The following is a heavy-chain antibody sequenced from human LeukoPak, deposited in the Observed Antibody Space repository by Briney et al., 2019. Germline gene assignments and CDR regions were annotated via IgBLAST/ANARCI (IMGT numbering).Heavy chain of an antibody. CDR3: ARNTVGANAFDY. D-gene: IGHD1-26*01. CDR2: FHHAGST. J-gene: IGHJ4*02. CDR1: GGSISGSNW. V-gene: IGHV4-4*02. Sequence: SETLSLTCGVSGGSISGSNWWSWVRQPPGKGLEWIGEFHHAGSTNYNPSLKSRVTISVDKSKNQFSLRLSSVTAADTAVYYCARNTVGANAFDYWGQGTLVTVSS.